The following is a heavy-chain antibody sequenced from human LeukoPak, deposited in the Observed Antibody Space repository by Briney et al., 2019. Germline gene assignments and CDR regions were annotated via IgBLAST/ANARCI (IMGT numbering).Heavy chain of an antibody. CDR1: GGSISGYY. V-gene: IGHV4-59*12. Sequence: SETLSLTCTVSGGSISGYYWSWIRQPPGKGLEWIGYIYHSGSTYYNPSLKSRVTISVDRSKNQFSLKLSSVTAADTAVYYCARSGMTTVTSWGQGTLVTVSS. J-gene: IGHJ4*02. D-gene: IGHD4-11*01. CDR3: ARSGMTTVTS. CDR2: IYHSGST.